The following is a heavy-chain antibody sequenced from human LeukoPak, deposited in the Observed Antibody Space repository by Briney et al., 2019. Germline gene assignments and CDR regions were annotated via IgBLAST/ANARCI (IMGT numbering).Heavy chain of an antibody. V-gene: IGHV3-30*02. D-gene: IGHD2-15*01. CDR2: IQYDGNNN. CDR1: GFTFSSYG. Sequence: GGSLRLSCAASGFTFSSYGIHWVRQAPGKGLEWVAFIQYDGNNNYYADPVKGRFTISRDTSKNTLYLQMSSLRAEDTAVYYCAKERGVVPKGIYYFDYWGQGTLVTVSS. CDR3: AKERGVVPKGIYYFDY. J-gene: IGHJ4*02.